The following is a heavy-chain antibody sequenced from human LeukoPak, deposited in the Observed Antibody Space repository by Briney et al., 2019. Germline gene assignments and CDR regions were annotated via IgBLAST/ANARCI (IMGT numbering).Heavy chain of an antibody. CDR2: ISYDGNNK. V-gene: IGHV3-30-3*01. CDR3: ARQGYDSSGLDY. D-gene: IGHD3-22*01. CDR1: GFTFSSYA. Sequence: GGSLRLSCAASGFTFSSYAMHWVRQAPGKGLEWVAVISYDGNNKYYADSVKGRFTISRDNSKNTLYLQMNSLRAEDTAVYYCARQGYDSSGLDYWGQGTLVTVSS. J-gene: IGHJ4*02.